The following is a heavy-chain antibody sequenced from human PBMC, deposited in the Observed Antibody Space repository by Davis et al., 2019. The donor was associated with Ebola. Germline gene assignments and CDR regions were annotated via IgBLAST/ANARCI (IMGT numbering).Heavy chain of an antibody. CDR2: LCSGGST. Sequence: GESLKISCAASEFSVNGNYMNWVRQAPGKGLEWVSVLCSGGSTYYAASVKGRFTILRDKSKNTPYLDMSSLRDEDTAVDYCAGYDSSKDHGERGPWGQGTLVTVSS. CDR1: EFSVNGNY. CDR3: AGYDSSKDHGERGP. D-gene: IGHD3-22*01. J-gene: IGHJ5*02. V-gene: IGHV3-66*01.